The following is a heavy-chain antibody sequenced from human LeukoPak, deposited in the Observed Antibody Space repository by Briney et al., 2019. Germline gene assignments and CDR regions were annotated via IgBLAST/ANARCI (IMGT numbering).Heavy chain of an antibody. CDR3: ARETSEAFDI. V-gene: IGHV3-21*01. J-gene: IGHJ3*02. Sequence: KSGGSLRLSCAASGFTLSSHSMNWVRQAPGEGLEWVSSIGSSSSSIYYADSGKGRFTISRDNAKNSLYLQMNSLRGEDTAVYYCARETSEAFDIWGQGTMVTVSS. CDR2: IGSSSSSI. CDR1: GFTLSSHS.